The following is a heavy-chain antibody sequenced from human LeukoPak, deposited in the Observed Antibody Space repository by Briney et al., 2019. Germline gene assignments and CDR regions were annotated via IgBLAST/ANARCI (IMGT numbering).Heavy chain of an antibody. D-gene: IGHD5-12*01. V-gene: IGHV5-51*01. CDR3: ARRGYSDYDRVYFFDY. Sequence: PGESLKISCKGSGYSFTSYWIGRVRQMPGKGLEWMGIIYPGDSDTRYSPSFQGQVTISADKSISTAYLQWSSLKASDTAMYYCARRGYSDYDRVYFFDYWGQGTLVTVSS. CDR1: GYSFTSYW. J-gene: IGHJ4*02. CDR2: IYPGDSDT.